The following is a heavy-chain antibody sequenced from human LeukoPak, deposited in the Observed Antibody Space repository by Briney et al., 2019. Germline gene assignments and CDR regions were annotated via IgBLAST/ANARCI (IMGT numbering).Heavy chain of an antibody. D-gene: IGHD3-22*01. Sequence: GASVKVSCKASGGTFSSYSTNWVRQAPGQGLEWMGGIVPIFGTANYAQKFQGRVTITADESTSTGYLEMSSLRSEDTAVYYCASSKDYYDSSGFARTLDYWGQGTLVTVSS. J-gene: IGHJ4*02. V-gene: IGHV1-69*13. CDR2: IVPIFGTA. CDR1: GGTFSSYS. CDR3: ASSKDYYDSSGFARTLDY.